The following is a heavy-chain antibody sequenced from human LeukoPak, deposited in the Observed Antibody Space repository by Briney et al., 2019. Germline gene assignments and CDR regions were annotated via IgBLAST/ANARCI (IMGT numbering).Heavy chain of an antibody. CDR2: INPNSGGT. CDR1: GYTFTGYY. V-gene: IGHV1-2*02. J-gene: IGHJ5*02. D-gene: IGHD2-2*01. CDR3: ASIRCSSTSCYSP. Sequence: GASVKVSCKASGYTFTGYYMHWVRQAPGQGLEWMGWINPNSGGTNYARKFQGRVTMTRDTSISTAYMELSRLRSDDTAVYYCASIRCSSTSCYSPWGQGTLVTVSS.